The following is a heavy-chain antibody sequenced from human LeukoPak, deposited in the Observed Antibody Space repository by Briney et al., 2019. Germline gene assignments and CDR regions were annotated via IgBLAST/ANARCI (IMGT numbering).Heavy chain of an antibody. D-gene: IGHD3-10*01. CDR1: KYTFTDYY. CDR3: ARGPRITLIRGGQWYYYMDV. Sequence: ASVKVSCKASKYTFTDYYMHWVRQAPGQGLEWMGWINPNSGGTNYAQKFQGRVAMTRDTSISTVYMELSSLRSEDTAVYYCARGPRITLIRGGQWYYYMDVWGKGTTVTISS. J-gene: IGHJ6*03. CDR2: INPNSGGT. V-gene: IGHV1-2*02.